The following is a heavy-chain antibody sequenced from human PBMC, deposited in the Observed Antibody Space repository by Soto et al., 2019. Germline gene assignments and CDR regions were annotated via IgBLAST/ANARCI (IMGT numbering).Heavy chain of an antibody. Sequence: GGSLRLSCAASGFTFSSYAMHWVRQAPGKGLEWVAVISYDGSNKYYADSVKGRFTISRDNSKNTLYLQMNSLRAEDTAVYHCARDRYSSSSGPTNYFDYWGQGTLVTVSS. V-gene: IGHV3-30-3*01. CDR2: ISYDGSNK. J-gene: IGHJ4*02. CDR1: GFTFSSYA. CDR3: ARDRYSSSSGPTNYFDY. D-gene: IGHD6-6*01.